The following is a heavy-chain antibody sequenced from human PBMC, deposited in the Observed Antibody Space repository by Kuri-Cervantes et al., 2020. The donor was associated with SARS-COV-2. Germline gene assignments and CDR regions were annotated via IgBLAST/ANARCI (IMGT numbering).Heavy chain of an antibody. J-gene: IGHJ5*02. Sequence: SETLSLICAVYGGSFSGYYWSWIRQPPGKGLEWIGEINHSGSTNYNPSLKSRVTISVDTSKNQFSLKLSSVTAADTAVYYCARGWIVATISSNWFDPWGQGTLVTVSS. V-gene: IGHV4-34*01. CDR2: INHSGST. CDR1: GGSFSGYY. D-gene: IGHD5-12*01. CDR3: ARGWIVATISSNWFDP.